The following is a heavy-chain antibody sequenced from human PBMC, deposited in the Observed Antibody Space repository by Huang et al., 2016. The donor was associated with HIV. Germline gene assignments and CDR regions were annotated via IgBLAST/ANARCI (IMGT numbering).Heavy chain of an antibody. CDR2: MYSRGKT. D-gene: IGHD6-13*01. CDR3: VRGPEDSWYGSHYYAMDV. Sequence: HLVESGGDGFSPGGSLRLSCEASGVTSKDNQLSWVRKAPGKGLEGVAVMYSRGKTYYVDSVRGRFTIYRDTSKNIGVLQLNRLRAGDTAVDYWVRGPEDSWYGSHYYAMDVWGQGTTVTVAS. CDR1: GVTSKDNQ. J-gene: IGHJ6*02. V-gene: IGHV3-66*01.